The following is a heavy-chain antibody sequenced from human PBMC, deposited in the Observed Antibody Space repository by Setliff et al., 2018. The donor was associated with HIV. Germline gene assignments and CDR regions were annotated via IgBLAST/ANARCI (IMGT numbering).Heavy chain of an antibody. D-gene: IGHD6-13*01. CDR2: ISYSTGYI. CDR3: AREPSAAGPEYFQH. V-gene: IGHV3-21*01. J-gene: IGHJ1*01. Sequence: PGGSLRLSCAASGFTFSSYTMNWVRQAPGKGLEWVSSISYSTGYIYYADSVKGRFTISRDNAKNSLYLQMNSLRAEDTAVYYCAREPSAAGPEYFQHWGQGTLVTVSS. CDR1: GFTFSSYT.